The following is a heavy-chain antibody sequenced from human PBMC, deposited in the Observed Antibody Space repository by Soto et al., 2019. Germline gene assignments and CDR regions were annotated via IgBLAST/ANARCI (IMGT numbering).Heavy chain of an antibody. Sequence: QVQLQESGPGLVKPSETLSLTCSVSGGPISGYSWSWIRQPPGKGLEWIGYIYYSGSTNHNPSLKIRVTISVDTSKNQFSLKLTSVTAADTAVYYCARRKGFNWFDPWGQGTLVTVSS. CDR1: GGPISGYS. V-gene: IGHV4-59*01. CDR3: ARRKGFNWFDP. CDR2: IYYSGST. J-gene: IGHJ5*02.